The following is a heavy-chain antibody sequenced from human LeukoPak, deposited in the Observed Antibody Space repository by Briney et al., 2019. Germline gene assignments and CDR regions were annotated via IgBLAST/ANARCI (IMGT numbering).Heavy chain of an antibody. CDR2: IKQDGSEK. Sequence: PGGSLRLSCAASGFTFSSYWMSWVRQAPGKGLEWVANIKQDGSEKYYVDSVKGRFTISRDNAKNSLYLQMNSLRAEDTAVYYCAREKGFFYCSSTSCPNDYWGQGTLVTVSS. CDR3: AREKGFFYCSSTSCPNDY. V-gene: IGHV3-7*01. CDR1: GFTFSSYW. D-gene: IGHD2-2*01. J-gene: IGHJ4*02.